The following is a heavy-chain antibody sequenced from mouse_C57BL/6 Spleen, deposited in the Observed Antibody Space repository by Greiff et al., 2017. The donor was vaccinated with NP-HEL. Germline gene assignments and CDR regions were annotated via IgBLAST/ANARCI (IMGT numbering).Heavy chain of an antibody. D-gene: IGHD1-1*01. Sequence: QVQLKQSGAELARPGASVKMSCKASGYTFTSYTMHWVKQRPGQGLEWIGYINPSSGYTKYNQKFKDKATLTADKSSSTAYMQLSSLTSEDSVVYYCASRYYGSSYESAMDYWGQGTSVTVSS. CDR1: GYTFTSYT. CDR2: INPSSGYT. CDR3: ASRYYGSSYESAMDY. J-gene: IGHJ4*01. V-gene: IGHV1-4*01.